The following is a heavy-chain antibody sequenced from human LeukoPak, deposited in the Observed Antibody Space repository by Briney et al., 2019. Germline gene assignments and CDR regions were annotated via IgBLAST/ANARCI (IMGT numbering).Heavy chain of an antibody. V-gene: IGHV1-8*01. CDR1: GYTFTSYD. J-gene: IGHJ6*02. CDR2: MNPNSGNT. D-gene: IGHD2-15*01. CDR3: ARAFYCSGGSCHYYYYGMDV. Sequence: ASVKVSCKASGYTFTSYDINWVRQATGQGLEWMGWMNPNSGNTGYAQKFQGRVTMTRNTSISTAYMELSSLRSEDTAVYYCARAFYCSGGSCHYYYYGMDVWGQGTTVTVSS.